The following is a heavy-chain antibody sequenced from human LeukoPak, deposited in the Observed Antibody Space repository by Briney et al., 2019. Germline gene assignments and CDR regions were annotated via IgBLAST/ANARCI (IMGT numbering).Heavy chain of an antibody. Sequence: GGSLRLSCVASGFTFRNYEMNWVRQAPGKGREWVSHISSSYNTVHYADSVRGRFTIPKDNARNLLYLQMNSLRAEDTAVYYCVRDDSGDYDFDFWGQGTLVTVSS. D-gene: IGHD4-17*01. CDR3: VRDDSGDYDFDF. CDR1: GFTFRNYE. CDR2: ISSSYNTV. V-gene: IGHV3-48*03. J-gene: IGHJ4*02.